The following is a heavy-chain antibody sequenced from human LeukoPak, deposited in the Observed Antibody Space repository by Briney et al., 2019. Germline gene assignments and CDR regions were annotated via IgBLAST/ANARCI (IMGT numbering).Heavy chain of an antibody. D-gene: IGHD3-3*01. V-gene: IGHV3-74*01. Sequence: GGSLRLSCAASGFTFSSYWMHWVRQAPGKGLVWVSRINRDGISTSYADSVKGRFTISRDNAKNTLYLQMNSLRAEDTAVYYCARAHGTIFGVVINQFDYWGQGTLVTVSS. J-gene: IGHJ4*02. CDR2: INRDGIST. CDR1: GFTFSSYW. CDR3: ARAHGTIFGVVINQFDY.